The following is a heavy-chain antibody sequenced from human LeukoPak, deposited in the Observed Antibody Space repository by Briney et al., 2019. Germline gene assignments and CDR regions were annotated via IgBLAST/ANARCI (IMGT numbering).Heavy chain of an antibody. Sequence: GGSLRLSCAASGFTFSDSYMSWLRKAPGKGLEWVSYISSSGSTIYYADSVKGRVNITRDNAKNSVYLQMKSLRAEDTAVYYCAREVADCGGDCYNFDYWGKGTLVTVSS. CDR3: AREVADCGGDCYNFDY. D-gene: IGHD2-21*02. J-gene: IGHJ4*02. CDR1: GFTFSDSY. V-gene: IGHV3-11*01. CDR2: ISSSGSTI.